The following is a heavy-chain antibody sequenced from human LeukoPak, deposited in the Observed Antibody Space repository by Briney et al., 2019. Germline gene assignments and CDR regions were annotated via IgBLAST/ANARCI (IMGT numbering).Heavy chain of an antibody. Sequence: PSETLSLTCTVSGGSISSGGYYWSWIRQHPGKGLEWIGYIYYSGSTYYNPSLKSRVTISVDTSKNQFSLKLSSVTAADTAVYYCASGYYDSSGYYLALVYWGQGTLVTVS. CDR2: IYYSGST. CDR1: GGSISSGGYY. CDR3: ASGYYDSSGYYLALVY. D-gene: IGHD3-22*01. J-gene: IGHJ4*02. V-gene: IGHV4-31*03.